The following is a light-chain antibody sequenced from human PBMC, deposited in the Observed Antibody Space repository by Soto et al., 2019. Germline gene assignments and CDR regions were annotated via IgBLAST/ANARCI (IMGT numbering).Light chain of an antibody. CDR2: KAS. CDR1: QSISMC. V-gene: IGKV1-5*03. J-gene: IGKJ1*01. Sequence: DVLMTQSASTLSASVGDSVTITCRASQSISMCLAWYQQKPGKAPKLLIYKASSLEGGVPSRFSGSGSGTEFTLTISSLQSDDFATYYCQQYNHYQWTFGQGTKVDIK. CDR3: QQYNHYQWT.